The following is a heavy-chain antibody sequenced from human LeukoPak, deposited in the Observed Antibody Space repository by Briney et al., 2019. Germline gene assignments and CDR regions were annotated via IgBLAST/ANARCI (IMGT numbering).Heavy chain of an antibody. V-gene: IGHV5-51*01. J-gene: IGHJ4*02. CDR2: IYPGDSDT. D-gene: IGHD2-2*01. Sequence: GESLKISCKGSGYSFNTYWIGWVRQMPGKGLEWMGIIYPGDSDTRYSPSFQGQVTISADKSISTAYLQWSSLKASDTSIYYCARQYCTSTTCYHREFDFWGQGTLVTVSS. CDR1: GYSFNTYW. CDR3: ARQYCTSTTCYHREFDF.